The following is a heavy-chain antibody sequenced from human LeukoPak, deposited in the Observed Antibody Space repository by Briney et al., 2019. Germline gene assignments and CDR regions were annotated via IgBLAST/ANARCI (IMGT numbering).Heavy chain of an antibody. Sequence: SETLSLTCTVSGASISNYYWSWIRQPPGKGLEWVGYIYYSGSTNYNPSLNSRVTISVDKSKSQLSLKLSSVTAADTAVYYCARDRGYLDGFDIWGQGTMVTVSS. CDR2: IYYSGST. V-gene: IGHV4-59*01. CDR1: GASISNYY. J-gene: IGHJ3*02. CDR3: ARDRGYLDGFDI. D-gene: IGHD3-10*01.